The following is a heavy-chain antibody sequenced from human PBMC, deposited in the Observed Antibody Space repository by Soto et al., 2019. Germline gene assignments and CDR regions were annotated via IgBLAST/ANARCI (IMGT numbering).Heavy chain of an antibody. CDR2: IIPIFGTA. CDR3: ARPIQAYDDSSGQSAWFDP. Sequence: GASVKVSCKASGGTFSRYAISWVRQAPGQGLEWMGGIIPIFGTANYAQKFQGRVTITADESTSTAYMELSSLRSEDTAVYYCARPIQAYDDSSGQSAWFDPWGQGTLVTVSS. V-gene: IGHV1-69*13. CDR1: GGTFSRYA. J-gene: IGHJ5*02. D-gene: IGHD3-22*01.